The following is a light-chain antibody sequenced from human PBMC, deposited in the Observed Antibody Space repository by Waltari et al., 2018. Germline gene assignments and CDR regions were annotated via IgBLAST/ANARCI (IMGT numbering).Light chain of an antibody. Sequence: QSALTQPASVSGSPGQSMTISCTGTSSDVGSYNLVSWYQQHPGKAPKLILYEGSKRPSVDSNRLSGSKSGKTASLPISGLQGEEEADYYCCSYAGSTTWVFGGGTKVTVL. CDR1: SSDVGSYNL. CDR3: CSYAGSTTWV. J-gene: IGLJ2*01. V-gene: IGLV2-23*01. CDR2: EGS.